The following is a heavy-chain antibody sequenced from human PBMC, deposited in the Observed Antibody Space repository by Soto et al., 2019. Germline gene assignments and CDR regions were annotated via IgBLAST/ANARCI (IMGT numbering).Heavy chain of an antibody. J-gene: IGHJ6*02. CDR3: ERALEAAATPLYYYYGMDV. V-gene: IGHV4-4*02. D-gene: IGHD6-13*01. CDR1: GASISSSNW. Sequence: ETLSRTCAVSGASISSSNWWSWVRQPPGKGLEWIGEIYHSGSTNYNPSLKSRVTISVDKSKNQFSLKLSSVTAADTAVYYCERALEAAATPLYYYYGMDVWGQGTKVTVSS. CDR2: IYHSGST.